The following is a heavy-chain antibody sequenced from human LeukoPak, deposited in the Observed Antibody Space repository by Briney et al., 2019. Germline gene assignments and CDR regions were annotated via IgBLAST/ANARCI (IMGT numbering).Heavy chain of an antibody. CDR3: ARATLQLERRPFDY. D-gene: IGHD1-1*01. CDR1: GGSFSGYY. V-gene: IGHV4-34*01. J-gene: IGHJ4*02. CDR2: INHSGST. Sequence: PSETLSLTCAVYGGSFSGYYWSWIRQPPGKGLDWIGEINHSGSTTYNPSLKSRVTISVDTSKKQFSLKLTSVTAADTAVYYCARATLQLERRPFDYWGQGTLVTVSS.